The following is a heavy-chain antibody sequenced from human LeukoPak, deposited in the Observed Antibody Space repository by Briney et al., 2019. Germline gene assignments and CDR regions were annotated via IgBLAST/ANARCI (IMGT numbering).Heavy chain of an antibody. CDR2: IYTSGST. J-gene: IGHJ4*02. CDR1: GGSISSGSYY. Sequence: SETLSLTCTVSGGSISSGSYYWSWIRQPAGKGLEWIGRIYTSGSTNYSPSLKSRVTISVDTSKNQFSLKLSSVTDADTAVYYCARERGSLYYFDYWGQGTLVTVSS. CDR3: ARERGSLYYFDY. D-gene: IGHD6-13*01. V-gene: IGHV4-61*02.